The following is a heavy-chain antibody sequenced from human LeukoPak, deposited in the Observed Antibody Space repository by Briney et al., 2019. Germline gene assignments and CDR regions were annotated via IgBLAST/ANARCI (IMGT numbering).Heavy chain of an antibody. Sequence: GGSLRLSCTASEFTYGMNWVRQAPGKGLECVSSISSSGSNTYYADSVKGRFTISRDNSKNTLHLQMNSLRVEDTAIYYCAKDVPYCSSTICYKGFDYWGQGTLVTVSS. CDR2: ISSSGSNT. V-gene: IGHV3-23*01. CDR3: AKDVPYCSSTICYKGFDY. J-gene: IGHJ4*02. CDR1: EFTYG. D-gene: IGHD2-2*02.